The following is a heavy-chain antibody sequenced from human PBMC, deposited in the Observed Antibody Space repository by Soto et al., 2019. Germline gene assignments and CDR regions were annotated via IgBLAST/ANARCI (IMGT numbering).Heavy chain of an antibody. CDR3: AKDPAVTMRSDYYFDT. J-gene: IGHJ4*02. D-gene: IGHD4-17*01. V-gene: IGHV3-30*18. CDR1: GFTFSNYG. Sequence: PGGSLTLSCAASGFTFSNYGMHWVRQAPGKGLEWVALISYDGDNKYYADSVKGRFTISRDNSKNTLYLQMNSLIAEDTAVYYCAKDPAVTMRSDYYFDTWGQGTLVTVSS. CDR2: ISYDGDNK.